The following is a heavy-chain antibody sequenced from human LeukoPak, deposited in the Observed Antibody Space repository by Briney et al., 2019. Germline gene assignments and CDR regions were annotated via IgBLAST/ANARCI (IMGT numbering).Heavy chain of an antibody. Sequence: GGSLRLSCAASGFTFSSYSMNWVRQAPGKGLEWVANIKKDGSEKYYVDSVKGRFTISRDNAKTSLFLQMNSLRAEDSAVYYCARHLSGVAGYTYGRGIDYWGQGTLVTVSS. CDR1: GFTFSSYS. V-gene: IGHV3-7*01. CDR3: ARHLSGVAGYTYGRGIDY. D-gene: IGHD5-18*01. CDR2: IKKDGSEK. J-gene: IGHJ4*02.